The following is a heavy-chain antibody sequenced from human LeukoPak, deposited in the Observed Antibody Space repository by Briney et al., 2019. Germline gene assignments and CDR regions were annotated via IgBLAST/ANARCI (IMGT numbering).Heavy chain of an antibody. D-gene: IGHD4-17*01. CDR3: ARGSTVTGPIDP. CDR2: IFTSGST. J-gene: IGHJ5*02. V-gene: IGHV4-4*07. CDR1: GGSVNYYY. Sequence: SETLSLTCTVSGGSVNYYYWSWIRQAAGKGLEWIGRIFTSGSTNYNPSLKSRVTMSVDTSKNQFSLKLSSVTAADTALYYCARGSTVTGPIDPWGQGTLVTVSS.